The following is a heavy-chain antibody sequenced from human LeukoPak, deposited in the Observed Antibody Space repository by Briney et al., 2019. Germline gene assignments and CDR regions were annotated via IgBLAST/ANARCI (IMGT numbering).Heavy chain of an antibody. CDR2: ISGSGGST. CDR3: AKVGAGPGSYTHFDY. V-gene: IGHV3-23*01. Sequence: GGSLRLSCAASQSTFNSYVMTWVRQAPGKGLEWVSGISGSGGSTYYADSVKGRFTISRDNSKNTVYLQMNSLRAEDTAVYYCAKVGAGPGSYTHFDYWGQETLVTVSS. D-gene: IGHD3-10*01. CDR1: QSTFNSYV. J-gene: IGHJ4*02.